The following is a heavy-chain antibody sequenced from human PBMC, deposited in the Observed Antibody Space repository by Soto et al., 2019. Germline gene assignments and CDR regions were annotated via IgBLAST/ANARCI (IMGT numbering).Heavy chain of an antibody. CDR3: ARKGSVGYDFCSGIDV. Sequence: GGSLTLSCAASGFTFSSYGMHWVRQAPGKGLEWVEVIWYDGSNKYYADSVKGRFTISRDNSKNMLYLQMNSLSAEDTAVYYCARKGSVGYDFCSGIDVWGQGTPVTVSS. D-gene: IGHD3-3*01. CDR1: GFTFSSYG. CDR2: IWYDGSNK. V-gene: IGHV3-33*01. J-gene: IGHJ5*02.